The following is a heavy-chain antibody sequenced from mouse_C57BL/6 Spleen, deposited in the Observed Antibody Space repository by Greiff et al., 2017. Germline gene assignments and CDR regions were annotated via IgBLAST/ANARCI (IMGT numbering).Heavy chain of an antibody. D-gene: IGHD1-1*01. CDR3: ARGRYYGSSYPSPTHAY. J-gene: IGHJ3*01. V-gene: IGHV1-52*01. CDR1: GYTFTSYW. CDR2: IDPSDSDT. Sequence: QVHVKQPGAELVRPGSSVKLSCKASGYTFTSYWMHWVKPRPIQGLEWIGNIDPSDSDTHYNQKFKDKATLTVDKSSSTAYMQLSSLTSEDSAVYYCARGRYYGSSYPSPTHAYWGQGTLVTVSA.